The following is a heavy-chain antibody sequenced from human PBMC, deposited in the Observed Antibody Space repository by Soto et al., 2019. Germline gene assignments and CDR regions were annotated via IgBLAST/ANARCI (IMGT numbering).Heavy chain of an antibody. CDR3: ARDVCDPRGNWFDP. CDR2: IYYSGST. Sequence: PSETLSLTCTVSGGSISSGDYYWSWIRQPPGKGLEWIGYIYYSGSTYYNPSLKSRVTISVDTSKNQFSLKLSSVTAADTAVYYCARDVCDPRGNWFDPWGQGTLVTVSS. J-gene: IGHJ5*02. CDR1: GGSISSGDYY. V-gene: IGHV4-30-4*01.